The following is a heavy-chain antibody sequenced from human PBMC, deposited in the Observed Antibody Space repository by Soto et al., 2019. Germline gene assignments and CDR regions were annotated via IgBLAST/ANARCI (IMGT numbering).Heavy chain of an antibody. CDR3: ARSEKGAFDV. CDR2: INQAGGQK. J-gene: IGHJ3*01. V-gene: IGHV3-7*05. Sequence: EVQVVESGGGLVQPGGSLRLSCAASGFPSSSHGMGWVRQAPGKGLEWVANINQAGGQKYYVDSVKGRFTISRDNAKNSLYLQMNSLRAEDTAVYYCARSEKGAFDVWGQGAMVTVSS. CDR1: GFPSSSHG.